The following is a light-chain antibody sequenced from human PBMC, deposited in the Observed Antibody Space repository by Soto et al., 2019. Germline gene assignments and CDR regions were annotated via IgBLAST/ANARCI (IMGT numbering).Light chain of an antibody. Sequence: EVVMTQSPALSVSPGERATLSCRASQSVSSNLAWYQQKPGQAPRLLMYAASTRATGIPGRFSGSGSGTEFTLTISSLHSEDFAVYYCQQYNNCPPLFGPGTKVDIK. CDR3: QQYNNCPPL. J-gene: IGKJ3*01. CDR2: AAS. CDR1: QSVSSN. V-gene: IGKV3-15*01.